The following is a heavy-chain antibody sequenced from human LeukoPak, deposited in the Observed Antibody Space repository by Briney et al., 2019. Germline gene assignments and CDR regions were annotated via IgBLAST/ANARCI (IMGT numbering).Heavy chain of an antibody. CDR2: IGASGAT. V-gene: IGHV3-23*01. CDR1: GFTFRIYA. D-gene: IGHD3-22*01. J-gene: IGHJ3*01. CDR3: AKNYHDNTAYFSWAFDV. Sequence: GGSLRLSCAASGFTFRIYAMTWVRQAPGKGPQWVSAIGASGATFYADSVKGRFTISRDNSRNTPYLQMNSLRTEDTALYYCAKNYHDNTAYFSWAFDVWGQGTMVTLSS.